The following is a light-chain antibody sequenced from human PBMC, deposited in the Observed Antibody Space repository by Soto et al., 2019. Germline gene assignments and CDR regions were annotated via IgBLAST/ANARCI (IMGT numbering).Light chain of an antibody. V-gene: IGKV3-15*01. CDR2: GGS. J-gene: IGKJ4*01. CDR1: QSVSSN. Sequence: EIVMRQSPATLSVSPGERATLSCRASQSVSSNLAWYQQKPGQAPRLLIYGGSTRATGIPARFSRSESGTEFTLTISSLQSEDFAVYYCQQYNNWPLTFGGGTKVEIK. CDR3: QQYNNWPLT.